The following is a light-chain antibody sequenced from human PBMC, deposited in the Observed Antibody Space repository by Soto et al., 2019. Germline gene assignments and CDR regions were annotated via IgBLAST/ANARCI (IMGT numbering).Light chain of an antibody. CDR2: GAS. CDR1: QSVSSN. CDR3: QQYNNWPPWT. J-gene: IGKJ1*01. V-gene: IGKV3-15*01. Sequence: EIVMTQSPATLSVSPGERATLSCRASQSVSSNLAWYQQKPGQAPRLLIYGASTRATGITARFSGSGSGTEVSLTISSLQSEDFAVYYCQQYNNWPPWTFGQGTKVDIK.